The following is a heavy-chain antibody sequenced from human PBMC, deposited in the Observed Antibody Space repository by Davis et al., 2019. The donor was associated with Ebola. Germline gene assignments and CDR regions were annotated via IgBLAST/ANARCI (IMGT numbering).Heavy chain of an antibody. CDR1: GGTFSNYD. V-gene: IGHV1-69*13. J-gene: IGHJ5*02. Sequence: AASVKVSCKASGGTFSNYDISWVRQAPGQGLEWMGGIIPIFGTTKYAQKFQGRVTITADESTRTAYMELSSLRSDDTAVYYCARDRQLNCISTSCYGGRWFDPWGQGTLVTVSS. D-gene: IGHD2-2*01. CDR2: IIPIFGTT. CDR3: ARDRQLNCISTSCYGGRWFDP.